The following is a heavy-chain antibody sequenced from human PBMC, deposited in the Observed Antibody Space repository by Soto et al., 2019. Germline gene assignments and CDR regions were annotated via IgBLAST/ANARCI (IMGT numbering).Heavy chain of an antibody. D-gene: IGHD5-12*01. CDR1: GFTFSSYA. CDR3: ARVSQPNRYSGYDFIDY. J-gene: IGHJ4*02. CDR2: ISGSGGST. V-gene: IGHV3-23*01. Sequence: PGGSLRLSCAASGFTFSSYAMSWVRQAPGKGLEWVSAISGSGGSTYYADSVKGRFTISRDNSKNTLYLQMNSLRAEDTAVYYCARVSQPNRYSGYDFIDYWGQGTLVTVSS.